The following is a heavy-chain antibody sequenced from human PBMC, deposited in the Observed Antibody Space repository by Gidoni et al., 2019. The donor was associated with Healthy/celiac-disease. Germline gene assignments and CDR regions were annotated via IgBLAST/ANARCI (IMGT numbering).Heavy chain of an antibody. CDR1: GFTFSCYS. CDR3: ARGRGGIAVAGTWWFDP. D-gene: IGHD6-19*01. Sequence: EVQLVESGGGLVKPGGSLRLSCAASGFTFSCYSMNWVRQAPGKGLEWVSSISSSSSYIYYADSVKGRFTISRDNAKNSLYLQMNSLRAEDTAVYYCARGRGGIAVAGTWWFDPWGQGTLVTVSS. V-gene: IGHV3-21*01. CDR2: ISSSSSYI. J-gene: IGHJ5*02.